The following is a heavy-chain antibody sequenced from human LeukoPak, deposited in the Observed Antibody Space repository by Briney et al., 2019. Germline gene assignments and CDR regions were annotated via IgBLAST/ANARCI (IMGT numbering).Heavy chain of an antibody. V-gene: IGHV3-7*01. CDR1: GFTFRSYW. J-gene: IGHJ6*02. Sequence: PGGSLRLSCAASGFTFRSYWMSWVRQAPGKGLEWVANIKQDGSEKYYVDSVKGRFTISRDNAKNTLYLQMHSLRVEDTAMYYCARGLRDRYGMDVWGQGTTVTVSS. CDR3: ARGLRDRYGMDV. CDR2: IKQDGSEK.